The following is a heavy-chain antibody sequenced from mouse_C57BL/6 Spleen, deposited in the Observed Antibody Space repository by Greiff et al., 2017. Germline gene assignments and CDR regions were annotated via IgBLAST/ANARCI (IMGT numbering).Heavy chain of an antibody. CDR2: IDPSDSYT. CDR1: GYTFTSYW. D-gene: IGHD1-1*01. Sequence: VQLQQPGAELVKPGASVKLSCKASGYTFTSYWMPWVKQRPGQGLEWIGAIDPSDSYTNYTEKFKGKATLTVDTSASTAYMQLSSLTSEDSAVYYCARRHYYGSSYGYFDVWGTGTTVTVSS. V-gene: IGHV1-50*01. J-gene: IGHJ1*03. CDR3: ARRHYYGSSYGYFDV.